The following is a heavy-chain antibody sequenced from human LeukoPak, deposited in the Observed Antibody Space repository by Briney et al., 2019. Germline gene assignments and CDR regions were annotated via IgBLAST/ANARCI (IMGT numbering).Heavy chain of an antibody. Sequence: SETLSLTCTVSGGSISTSNYYWGGIRQPPGKGLEWIGNIFYSGSTYYSPSLKSRVTISLDTSRNQFSLKLNSVTAADTAVYYCSRRGDVWGKGTTVIISS. CDR3: SRRGDV. CDR2: IFYSGST. V-gene: IGHV4-39*07. J-gene: IGHJ6*04. CDR1: GGSISTSNYY.